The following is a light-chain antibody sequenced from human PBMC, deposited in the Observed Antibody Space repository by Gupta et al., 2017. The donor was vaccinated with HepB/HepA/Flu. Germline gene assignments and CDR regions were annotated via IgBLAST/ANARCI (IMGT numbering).Light chain of an antibody. Sequence: DIVMTQTPLSLSVTPGQPASISCKSSQSLLHSSGETYLYWFLQKPGQPPQLLIHEISKRFSGVPERFSGSGSGTDFTLKINRVETEDVGVYYCMQSLQPPLTFGGGTKVEIK. CDR2: EIS. CDR1: QSLLHSSGETY. CDR3: MQSLQPPLT. J-gene: IGKJ4*01. V-gene: IGKV2D-29*01.